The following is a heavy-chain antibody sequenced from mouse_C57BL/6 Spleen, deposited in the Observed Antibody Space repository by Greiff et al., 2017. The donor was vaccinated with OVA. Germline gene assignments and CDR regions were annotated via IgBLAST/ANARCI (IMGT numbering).Heavy chain of an antibody. J-gene: IGHJ1*03. CDR3: ARYYYGSSDYWYFDV. D-gene: IGHD1-1*01. CDR2: INYDGSST. V-gene: IGHV5-16*01. Sequence: EVMLVESEGGLVQPGSSMKLSCTASGFTFSDYYMAWVRQVPEKGLEWVANINYDGSSTYYLDSLKSRFIISRDNAKNILYLQMSSLKSEDTATYYCARYYYGSSDYWYFDVWGTGTTVTVSS. CDR1: GFTFSDYY.